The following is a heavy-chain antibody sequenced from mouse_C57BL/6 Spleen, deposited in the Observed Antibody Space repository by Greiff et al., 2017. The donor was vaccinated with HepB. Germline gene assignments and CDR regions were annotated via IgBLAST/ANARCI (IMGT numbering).Heavy chain of an antibody. CDR2: INPNYGTT. D-gene: IGHD1-1*01. CDR3: ARDRLRGGYAMDY. J-gene: IGHJ4*01. CDR1: GYSFTDYN. Sequence: EVKLMESGPELVKTGASVKISCKASGYSFTDYNMNWVKQSNGKSLEWIGVINPNYGTTSYNQKFKGKATLTVDQSSSTAYMQLNSLTSEDSAVYYCARDRLRGGYAMDYWGQGTSVTVSS. V-gene: IGHV1-39*01.